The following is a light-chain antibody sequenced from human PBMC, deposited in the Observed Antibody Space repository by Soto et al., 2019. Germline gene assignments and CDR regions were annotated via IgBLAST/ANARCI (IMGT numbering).Light chain of an antibody. J-gene: IGKJ5*01. CDR3: QQYGSSPWT. CDR2: GAS. Sequence: EIVMTQSPATLAVSPGERATLSCRASQSVSSDLAWYQQKPGQAPRLLIYGASTRATGIPARFSGSGSGTGFTLTISRLEPEDFAVYYCQQYGSSPWTFGQGTRLEIK. V-gene: IGKV3-15*01. CDR1: QSVSSD.